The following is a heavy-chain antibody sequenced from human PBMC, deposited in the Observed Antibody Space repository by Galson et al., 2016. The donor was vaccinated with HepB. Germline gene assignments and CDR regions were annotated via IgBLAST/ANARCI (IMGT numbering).Heavy chain of an antibody. V-gene: IGHV3-33*01. CDR1: GFPFSRYE. CDR3: ARESLSGDRGYFDF. J-gene: IGHJ4*02. D-gene: IGHD1-14*01. Sequence: SLRLSCAVSGFPFSRYEMHWVRQAPGKGLEWVAVIWSNGSNKFYGDSMKGRFTISRDNSRNTMYLQMNSLSAEDTAVYFCARESLSGDRGYFDFWGRGTLVTVSS. CDR2: IWSNGSNK.